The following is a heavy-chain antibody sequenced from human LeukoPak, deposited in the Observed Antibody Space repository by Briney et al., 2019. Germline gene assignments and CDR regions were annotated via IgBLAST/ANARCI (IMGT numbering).Heavy chain of an antibody. CDR3: ARSVSSAWSPFDY. D-gene: IGHD6-13*01. V-gene: IGHV3-53*05. CDR1: GFTVSSNY. Sequence: GGSLRLSCAASGFTVSSNYMSWVGQAPGKGLEWVSVIYSGGNTYYADSVKGRFTISRDNSKNTLYPQMNSLRAEDTAVYYCARSVSSAWSPFDYWGQGTLVTVSS. CDR2: IYSGGNT. J-gene: IGHJ4*02.